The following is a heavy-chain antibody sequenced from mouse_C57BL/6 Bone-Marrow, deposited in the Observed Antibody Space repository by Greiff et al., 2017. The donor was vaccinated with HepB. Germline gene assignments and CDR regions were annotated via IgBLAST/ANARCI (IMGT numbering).Heavy chain of an antibody. V-gene: IGHV1-5*01. Sequence: EVQLQQSGTVLARPGASVKMSCKTSGYTFTSYWMHWVKQRPGQGLEGIGAIYPGNSDTSYNQKFKGKAKLTAVTSASTAYMERSSLTNEDSAVYYCTRMVTTPYLDYWGQGTTLTVSS. CDR1: GYTFTSYW. CDR3: TRMVTTPYLDY. CDR2: IYPGNSDT. J-gene: IGHJ2*01. D-gene: IGHD2-2*01.